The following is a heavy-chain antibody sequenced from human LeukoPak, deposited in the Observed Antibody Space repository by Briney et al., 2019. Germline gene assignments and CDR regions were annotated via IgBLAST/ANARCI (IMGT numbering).Heavy chain of an antibody. V-gene: IGHV1-3*01. CDR1: GYTFTSYA. CDR3: ARGVGAPYNWFDP. Sequence: ASVKVSCKASGYTFTSYAMHWVRQAPGQRLEWMGWINAGNGNTKYSQKFQGRVTITADESTSTAYMELSSLRSEDTAVYYCARGVGAPYNWFDPWGQGTLVTVSS. J-gene: IGHJ5*02. CDR2: INAGNGNT. D-gene: IGHD1-26*01.